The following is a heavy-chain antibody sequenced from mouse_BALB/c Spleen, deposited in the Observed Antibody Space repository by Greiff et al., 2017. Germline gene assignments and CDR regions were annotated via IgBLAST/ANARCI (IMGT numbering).Heavy chain of an antibody. D-gene: IGHD2-2*01. Sequence: VQVVESGPGLVAPSQSLSITCTVSGFSLTSYGVHWVRQPPGKGLEWLGVIWAGGSTNYNSALMSRLSISKDNSKSQVFLKMNSLQTDDTAMYYCAREDGYDGAYWGQGTLVTVSA. J-gene: IGHJ3*01. CDR2: IWAGGST. CDR1: GFSLTSYG. CDR3: AREDGYDGAY. V-gene: IGHV2-9*02.